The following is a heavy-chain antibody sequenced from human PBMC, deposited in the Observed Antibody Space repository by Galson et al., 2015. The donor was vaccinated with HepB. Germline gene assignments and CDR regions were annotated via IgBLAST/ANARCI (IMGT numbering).Heavy chain of an antibody. Sequence: SLRLSCAASGFTFSDYYMSWIRQAPGKGLEWISYISNSGAYTNYEDSVRGRFTISRDNAKKSLYLQMDSLRDDDTAVYYCARDSPAYDSGSYYRFDFWGQGSLVTVSS. CDR3: ARDSPAYDSGSYYRFDF. D-gene: IGHD3-10*01. CDR2: ISNSGAYT. J-gene: IGHJ4*02. V-gene: IGHV3-11*06. CDR1: GFTFSDYY.